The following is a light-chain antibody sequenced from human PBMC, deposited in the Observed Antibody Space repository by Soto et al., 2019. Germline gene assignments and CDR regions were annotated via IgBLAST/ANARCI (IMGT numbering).Light chain of an antibody. V-gene: IGKV3D-20*02. CDR1: QSVSSSY. CDR3: QQRSNWPSIT. CDR2: DAS. J-gene: IGKJ5*01. Sequence: EILLTQSPATLSLSPGERATLSCGASQSVSSSYVAWYQHRPGLAPRLLIHDASSRATGIPDRFSGTGSETDFTLTISGLQSEDSAVYYCQQRSNWPSITFGQGTRLEIK.